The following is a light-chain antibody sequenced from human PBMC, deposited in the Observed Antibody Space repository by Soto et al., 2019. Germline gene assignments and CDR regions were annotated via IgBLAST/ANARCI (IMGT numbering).Light chain of an antibody. J-gene: IGKJ2*01. CDR1: QSVDTN. Sequence: EVVMTQSPATLSVSPGDRATLSCRASQSVDTNVAWYQQKPGQPPRLLVHGASTRATGIPDRFTGVGSGTDFTLTIIGLQSDDYAVYYCQQYYNWPPYTFGQGTKVQIK. CDR2: GAS. V-gene: IGKV3-15*01. CDR3: QQYYNWPPYT.